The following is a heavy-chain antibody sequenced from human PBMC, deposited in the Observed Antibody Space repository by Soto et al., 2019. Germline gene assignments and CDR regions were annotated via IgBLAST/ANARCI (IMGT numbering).Heavy chain of an antibody. CDR2: ISSTGRTI. V-gene: IGHV3-11*01. CDR3: ARSYSSGWEFDY. D-gene: IGHD6-19*01. Sequence: PGGSLRLSCGASGFTFSNYYMSWIRRAPGKGLEWVSYISSTGRTIYYADSVKGRFTVSRDNAQSSLSLKLNSLRVEDTAVYYCARSYSSGWEFDYWGQGTQVTVSS. J-gene: IGHJ4*02. CDR1: GFTFSNYY.